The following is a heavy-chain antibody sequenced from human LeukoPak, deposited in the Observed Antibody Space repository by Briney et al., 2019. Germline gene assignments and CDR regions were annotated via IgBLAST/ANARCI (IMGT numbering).Heavy chain of an antibody. J-gene: IGHJ4*02. Sequence: SVKVSCKASGGTFSSYAISWVRQAPGQGLEWMGGIIPIFGTANYAQKFQGRVAITTDESTNTAYMELSSLRSEDTAVYYCARSMVRGVILGYFDYWGQGTLVTVSS. CDR2: IIPIFGTA. CDR3: ARSMVRGVILGYFDY. V-gene: IGHV1-69*05. D-gene: IGHD3-10*01. CDR1: GGTFSSYA.